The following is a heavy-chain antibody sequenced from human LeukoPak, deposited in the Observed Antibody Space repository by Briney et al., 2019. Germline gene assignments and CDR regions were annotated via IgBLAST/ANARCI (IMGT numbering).Heavy chain of an antibody. D-gene: IGHD4-11*01. J-gene: IGHJ4*02. CDR1: GYTFIHNY. CDR2: INPDSGGS. Sequence: ASVKVSCKTSGYTFIHNYIHWLRQAPGQGLEWMGWINPDSGGSKYAQKFQGRVTMTRDTSTSTVYMDLSRLRSDDTAVYYCARIYRAPDYWGQGTLVTVSS. CDR3: ARIYRAPDY. V-gene: IGHV1-2*02.